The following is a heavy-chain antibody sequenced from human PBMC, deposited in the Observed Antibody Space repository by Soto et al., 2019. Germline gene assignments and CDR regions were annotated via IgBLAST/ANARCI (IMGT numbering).Heavy chain of an antibody. D-gene: IGHD6-13*01. CDR1: GFTFRSFW. V-gene: IGHV3-74*01. CDR3: ARDASEQLGYGMDV. J-gene: IGHJ6*02. Sequence: CGCLRLSCAASGFTFRSFWMHLVRQAPGNGPLWVSRVSSDGTSTSYADSVKGRFTISRDNAKNSLYLQMNSLRAQDTALYSCARDASEQLGYGMDVWGQGTTVTVSS. CDR2: VSSDGTST.